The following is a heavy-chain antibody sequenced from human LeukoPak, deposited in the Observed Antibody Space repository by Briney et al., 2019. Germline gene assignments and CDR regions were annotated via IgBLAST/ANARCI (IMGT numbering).Heavy chain of an antibody. J-gene: IGHJ4*02. CDR1: GFTFSSYS. Sequence: GGSLRLSCAASGFTFSSYSMNWVRQAPGKGLEWVSYIDSSSSTIYSADSVKGRFTISRDNAKNSLYLQMNSLRAEDTAVYYCASPFDYWGQGTLVTVSS. V-gene: IGHV3-48*01. CDR2: IDSSSSTI. CDR3: ASPFDY.